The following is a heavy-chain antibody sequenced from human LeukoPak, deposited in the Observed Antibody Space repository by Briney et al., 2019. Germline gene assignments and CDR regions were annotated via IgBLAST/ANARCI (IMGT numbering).Heavy chain of an antibody. V-gene: IGHV1-58*02. D-gene: IGHD4-17*01. CDR3: AAGRGTVTTFGWFDP. J-gene: IGHJ5*02. CDR2: IVVGSGNT. CDR1: GFTFTSSA. Sequence: SVKVSCKASGFTFTSSAMQWVRQARGQRLEWIGWIVVGSGNTNYAQKFQERVTITRDMSTSTAYMELSSLRSEDTAVYYCAAGRGTVTTFGWFDPWGQGTLVTVSS.